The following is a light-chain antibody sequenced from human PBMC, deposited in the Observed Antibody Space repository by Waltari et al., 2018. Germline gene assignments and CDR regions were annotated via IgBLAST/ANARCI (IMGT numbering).Light chain of an antibody. CDR1: SSDVGGYNY. CDR3: CSYAGSYTYV. J-gene: IGLJ1*01. V-gene: IGLV2-11*01. Sequence: QSALTQPRSVSGSPGQSVTISCTGTSSDVGGYNYVPWYQQHPGKAPNLMIYDVSKRPSGVPDRFSGSKSGNTASLTISGLQAEDEADYYCCSYAGSYTYVFGTGTKVTVL. CDR2: DVS.